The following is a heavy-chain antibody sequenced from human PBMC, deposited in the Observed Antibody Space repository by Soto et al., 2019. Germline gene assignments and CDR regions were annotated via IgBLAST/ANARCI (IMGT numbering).Heavy chain of an antibody. CDR3: AKRDANYDFWSGYYPMDV. CDR2: IKQDGSEK. J-gene: IGHJ6*02. Sequence: GGSLRLSCAASGFTFSNYWMSWVRQAPGKGLEWVANIKQDGSEKYYVNCVKGRLTISRDNAKNSLYMEMNSLRAEDTAVYYCAKRDANYDFWSGYYPMDVWGQGTTVTVSS. CDR1: GFTFSNYW. V-gene: IGHV3-7*05. D-gene: IGHD3-3*01.